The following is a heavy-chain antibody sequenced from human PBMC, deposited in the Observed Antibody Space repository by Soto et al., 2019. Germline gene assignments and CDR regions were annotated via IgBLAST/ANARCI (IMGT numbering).Heavy chain of an antibody. D-gene: IGHD4-17*01. CDR1: GGAITTYY. J-gene: IGHJ3*01. V-gene: IGHV4-59*01. Sequence: PSETLSLTCSVSGGAITTYYWSWLRQPPGKPLEWIGYIYYSGTSNYNPSLKSRVTMSVDISRNQFSLRLTSVTAADTAVYYCATDYGGNSHWSPYDFWGRGAMVTVS. CDR2: IYYSGTS. CDR3: ATDYGGNSHWSPYDF.